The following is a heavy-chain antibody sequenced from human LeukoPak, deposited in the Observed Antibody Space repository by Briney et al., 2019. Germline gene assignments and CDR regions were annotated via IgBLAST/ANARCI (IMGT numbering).Heavy chain of an antibody. D-gene: IGHD3-9*01. V-gene: IGHV4-31*03. CDR2: IYYSGST. CDR1: GGSISSGGYY. CDR3: ARVLRYFDWLVWFDP. J-gene: IGHJ5*02. Sequence: SETLSLTCTVSGGSISSGGYYWSWIRQHPGKGREGIGYIYYSGSTYYNPSLKSRVTISVDTSKNQFSLKLSSVTAADMAVYYCARVLRYFDWLVWFDPWGQGTLVTVSS.